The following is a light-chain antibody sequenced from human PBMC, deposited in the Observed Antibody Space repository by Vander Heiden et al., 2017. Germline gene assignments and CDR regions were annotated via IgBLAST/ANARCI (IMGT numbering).Light chain of an antibody. J-gene: IGLJ2*01. CDR3: QLGDSSSTNVV. CDR1: ALPKQY. V-gene: IGLV3-25*03. CDR2: NDS. Sequence: SYDLTQPPPVSLSPGQTARITCSGDALPKQYAYWYQQKPGQAPVLVIYNDSERPSGIPERFSGSSSGNTATLTISGVQAEDEADYYCQLGDSSSTNVVFGGGTKLTVL.